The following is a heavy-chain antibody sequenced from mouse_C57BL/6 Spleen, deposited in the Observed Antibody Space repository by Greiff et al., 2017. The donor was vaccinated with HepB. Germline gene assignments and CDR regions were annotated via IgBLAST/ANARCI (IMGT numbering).Heavy chain of an antibody. Sequence: QVQLQQPGTELVKPGASVKLSCKASGYTFTSYWMHWVKQRPGQGLEWIGNINPSNGGTNYNEKFKSKATLTVVKSSSTAYMQLSCLTSEDSAVYYCSRRYYYGSSGDYAMDYWGQGTSVTVSS. D-gene: IGHD1-1*01. CDR1: GYTFTSYW. V-gene: IGHV1-53*01. CDR2: INPSNGGT. J-gene: IGHJ4*01. CDR3: SRRYYYGSSGDYAMDY.